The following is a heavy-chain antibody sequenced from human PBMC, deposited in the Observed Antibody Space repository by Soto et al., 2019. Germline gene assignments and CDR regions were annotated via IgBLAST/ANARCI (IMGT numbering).Heavy chain of an antibody. D-gene: IGHD5-18*01. CDR3: AREVRGRGYPNWFDP. V-gene: IGHV3-21*05. CDR1: GFTFTRYS. J-gene: IGHJ5*02. Sequence: GGSLRLSCAASGFTFTRYSMNWVRQAPGRGLEWVSYISDHGTYTDYSDSVKGRFTVSRDNAKNSLFLQMNSLRVEDTAVYYCAREVRGRGYPNWFDPWGQGTLVTVSS. CDR2: ISDHGTYT.